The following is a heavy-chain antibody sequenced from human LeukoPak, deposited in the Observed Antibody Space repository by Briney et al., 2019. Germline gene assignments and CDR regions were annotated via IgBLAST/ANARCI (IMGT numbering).Heavy chain of an antibody. J-gene: IGHJ4*02. V-gene: IGHV4-34*01. CDR3: ARRGWRYCSSTSCLDRIQPKTYYFDY. CDR2: INHSGST. D-gene: IGHD2-2*01. Sequence: SETLSLTCAVYGGSFSGYYWSWIRQPPGKGLEWIGEINHSGSTNYNPSLKSRVTISVDTSKNQFSLKLSSVTAADTAVYYCARRGWRYCSSTSCLDRIQPKTYYFDYWGQGTLVTVSS. CDR1: GGSFSGYY.